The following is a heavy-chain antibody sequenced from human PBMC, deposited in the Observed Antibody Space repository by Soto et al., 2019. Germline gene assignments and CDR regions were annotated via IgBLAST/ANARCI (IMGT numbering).Heavy chain of an antibody. CDR2: IYYSGST. CDR3: ARLQSYDYGDFHPPEYYFDY. V-gene: IGHV4-59*08. Sequence: ASETLSLTCTVSGGSISSYYWSWIRQPPGKGLEWIGYIYYSGSTNYNPSLKSRVTISVDTSKNQFSLKLSSVTAADTAVYYCARLQSYDYGDFHPPEYYFDYWGQGTLVTVSS. J-gene: IGHJ4*02. D-gene: IGHD4-17*01. CDR1: GGSISSYY.